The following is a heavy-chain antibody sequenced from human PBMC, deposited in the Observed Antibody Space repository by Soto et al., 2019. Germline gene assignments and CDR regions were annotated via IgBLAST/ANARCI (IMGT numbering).Heavy chain of an antibody. Sequence: HPGGSLRLSCAASGFTFSSYGMHWVRQAPGKGLEWVAVIWYDGSNKYYADAVKGRFTISRDNSKNTLYLQMNSLRAEDTAVYYCARDWQQLVYNYYYYGMDVWGQGTTVTVSS. D-gene: IGHD6-13*01. V-gene: IGHV3-33*01. CDR3: ARDWQQLVYNYYYYGMDV. J-gene: IGHJ6*02. CDR1: GFTFSSYG. CDR2: IWYDGSNK.